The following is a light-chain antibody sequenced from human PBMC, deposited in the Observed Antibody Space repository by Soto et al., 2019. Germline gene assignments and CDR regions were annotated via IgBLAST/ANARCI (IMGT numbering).Light chain of an antibody. V-gene: IGLV1-47*01. CDR3: AAWDDSLRVI. CDR2: RNN. Sequence: QSVLTQSPSASGTPGQRVTISCSGSSSNIGSFYVYWYQQLPGSAPKLLIYRNNQRPSGVPDRFSSSKSGTSASLAISGLRSEDEADYYCAAWDDSLRVIFGGGTKLTVL. J-gene: IGLJ2*01. CDR1: SSNIGSFY.